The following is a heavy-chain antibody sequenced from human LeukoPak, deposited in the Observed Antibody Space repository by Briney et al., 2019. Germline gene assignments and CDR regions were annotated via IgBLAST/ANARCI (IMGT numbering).Heavy chain of an antibody. V-gene: IGHV4-61*01. D-gene: IGHD4-17*01. CDR1: GGSVSSGSYY. J-gene: IGHJ4*02. CDR2: IYYSGST. Sequence: SETLSLTCTVSGGSVSSGSYYWSWIRQPPGKGLEWIGYIYYSGSTNYNPSLKSRVTISVDTSKNQFSLKLSSVTAADTAVYYCARGLRRTDYWGQGTLVTVSS. CDR3: ARGLRRTDY.